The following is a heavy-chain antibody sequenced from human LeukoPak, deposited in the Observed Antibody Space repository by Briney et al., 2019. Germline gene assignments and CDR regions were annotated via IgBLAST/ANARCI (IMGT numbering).Heavy chain of an antibody. CDR1: GFTFSTYS. J-gene: IGHJ4*02. CDR2: ISGSGGTT. CDR3: AKGDNSTWTVDY. D-gene: IGHD6-13*01. V-gene: IGHV3-23*01. Sequence: GGSLRLSCAASGFTFSTYSMNWVRQAPGKGLEWVSTISGSGGTTYYADSVKGRFTISRDNSKNTLFLQMNSLRAEDTAVYYCAKGDNSTWTVDYWGQGTLVTVSS.